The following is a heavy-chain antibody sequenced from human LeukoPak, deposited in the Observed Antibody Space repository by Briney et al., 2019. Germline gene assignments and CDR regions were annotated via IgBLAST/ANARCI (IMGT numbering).Heavy chain of an antibody. CDR3: VASSCGGDCYSGLDN. D-gene: IGHD2-21*02. CDR2: ISGSGGGT. J-gene: IGHJ4*02. CDR1: EFTFSNYA. Sequence: TGGSLRLSCAASEFTFSNYAMKWVRQAPGKGLEWGSAISGSGGGTYYADSVKGRFTISRENSKTTLYLQMTSLRAEDTAVYFCVASSCGGDCYSGLDNWGQGTLVTVSS. V-gene: IGHV3-23*01.